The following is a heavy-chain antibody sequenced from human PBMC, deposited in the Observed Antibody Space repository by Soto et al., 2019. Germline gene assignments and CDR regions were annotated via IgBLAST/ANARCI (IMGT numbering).Heavy chain of an antibody. J-gene: IGHJ5*02. D-gene: IGHD3-10*01. CDR1: GETVKTSY. CDR3: ARGGYYGSGTNFDP. Sequence: WGRLDLTSTVSGETVKTSYCHWIWHPPGKGLEWIGDIYYTGDTNYNPSLKSRVTISVDTSKNQFSLKLSSVTAADTAVYYCARGGYYGSGTNFDPWGQGTLVTVSS. CDR2: IYYTGDT. V-gene: IGHV4-59*08.